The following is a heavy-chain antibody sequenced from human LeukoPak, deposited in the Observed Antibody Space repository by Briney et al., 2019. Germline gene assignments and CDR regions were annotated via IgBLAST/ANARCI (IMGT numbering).Heavy chain of an antibody. J-gene: IGHJ3*02. Sequence: GGSLRLSCTVSGFTVSSNSMSWVRQAPGKGLEWVSFIYSDNTHYSDSVKGRFTISRDNAKNSLYLQMNSLRAEDTAVYYCARDRSTYYDIWTGYRGGGGDAFDIWGQGTMVTVSS. D-gene: IGHD3-9*01. CDR3: ARDRSTYYDIWTGYRGGGGDAFDI. CDR1: GFTVSSNS. CDR2: IYSDNT. V-gene: IGHV3-53*01.